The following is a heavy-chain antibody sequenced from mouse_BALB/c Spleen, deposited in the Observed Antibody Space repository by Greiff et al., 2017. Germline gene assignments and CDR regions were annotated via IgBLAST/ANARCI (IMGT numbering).Heavy chain of an antibody. V-gene: IGHV5-17*02. CDR2: ISSGSSTI. J-gene: IGHJ2*01. Sequence: EVQLVESGGGLVQPGGSRKLSCAASGFTFSSFGMHWVRQAPEKGLEWVAYISSGSSTIYYADTVKGRFTISRDNPKNTLFLQMTSLRSEDTAMYYCARGTAYFDYWGQGTTLTVSS. CDR1: GFTFSSFG. D-gene: IGHD1-2*01. CDR3: ARGTAYFDY.